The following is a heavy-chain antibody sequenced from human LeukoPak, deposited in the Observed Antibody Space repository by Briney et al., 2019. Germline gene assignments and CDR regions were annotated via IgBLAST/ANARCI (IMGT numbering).Heavy chain of an antibody. Sequence: GGSLRLSCAGSGFNFDDFGFTWVRQAPGRGLVWVSRISGDGSNTNYADSVKGRFTISRDNAKNTLHLQMNSLRAEDTAVYYCARILYRGSLLEYWGQGTLVTVSS. V-gene: IGHV3-74*01. CDR2: ISGDGSNT. CDR1: GFNFDDFG. D-gene: IGHD1-26*01. CDR3: ARILYRGSLLEY. J-gene: IGHJ4*02.